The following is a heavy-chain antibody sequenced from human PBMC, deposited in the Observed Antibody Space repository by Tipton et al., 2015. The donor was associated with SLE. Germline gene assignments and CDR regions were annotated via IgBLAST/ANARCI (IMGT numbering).Heavy chain of an antibody. CDR2: IYYSGST. CDR3: ARDRRLEGTMVRGVVAFDI. V-gene: IGHV4-31*03. D-gene: IGHD3-10*01. J-gene: IGHJ3*02. Sequence: TLSLTCTVSGGSISSGGYYWSWIRQHPGKGLEWIWYIYYSGSTYYNPSLKSRVTISVDTSKNQFSLKLSSVTAADTAVYYCARDRRLEGTMVRGVVAFDIWGQGTMVTVSS. CDR1: GGSISSGGYY.